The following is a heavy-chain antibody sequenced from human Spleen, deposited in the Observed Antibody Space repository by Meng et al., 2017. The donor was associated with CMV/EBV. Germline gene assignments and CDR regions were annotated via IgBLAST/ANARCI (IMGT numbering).Heavy chain of an antibody. CDR1: GFTFSRYW. CDR3: ASEDCNAGICYPFDY. Sequence: GESLKISCAASGFTFSRYWRSWVRQAPGKGLEWVANIKEDGSEKYYVDSVKGRFTISRDNAKNSLYLQMNSLRAADTAVYYCASEDCNAGICYPFDYWGQGTLVTVSS. CDR2: IKEDGSEK. J-gene: IGHJ4*02. V-gene: IGHV3-7*01. D-gene: IGHD2-15*01.